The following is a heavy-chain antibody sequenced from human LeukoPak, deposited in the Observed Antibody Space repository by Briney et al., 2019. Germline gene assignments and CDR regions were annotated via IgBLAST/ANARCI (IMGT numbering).Heavy chain of an antibody. D-gene: IGHD3-22*01. CDR3: ASYDSSGYYRHDGYFDL. CDR1: GFTFSDYY. V-gene: IGHV3-11*01. J-gene: IGHJ2*01. Sequence: SGGSLRLSCAASGFTFSDYYMSWVRQAPGKGLEWVSSISTSGSTIYYADSVKGRFTISRDNAKKSLYLQMNSLRAEDTAVYYCASYDSSGYYRHDGYFDLWGRGTLVTVSS. CDR2: ISTSGSTI.